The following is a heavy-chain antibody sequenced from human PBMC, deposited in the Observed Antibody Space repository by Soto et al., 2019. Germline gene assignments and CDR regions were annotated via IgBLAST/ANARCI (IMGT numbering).Heavy chain of an antibody. CDR3: ARHPSLTTMTLGY. CDR2: VYYSGNT. CDR1: GGSISGTSYY. J-gene: IGHJ4*02. Sequence: QLQLQESGPGLVKPSETLSLTCTVSGGSISGTSYYWGWIRQPPGRGLEWIGSVYYSGNTYYNPSLKSRVXSSXDXCKNQFSLKLSSVTAADTAVYYCARHPSLTTMTLGYWGQGSRVSVSS. V-gene: IGHV4-39*01. D-gene: IGHD1-1*01.